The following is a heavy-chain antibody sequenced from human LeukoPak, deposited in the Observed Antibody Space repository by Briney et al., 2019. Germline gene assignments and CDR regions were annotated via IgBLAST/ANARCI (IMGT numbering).Heavy chain of an antibody. D-gene: IGHD3-16*01. Sequence: SETLTLTCSVSGVSITSGSYYWGWIRQSAGKGLEWIGRVHSSGDIYHNAAFRSRAAVSGDASKNQFSLQLASVTAADTAVYYCARGASPTDAVFFDYWGQGALITVSS. CDR2: VHSSGDI. CDR1: GVSITSGSYY. CDR3: ARGASPTDAVFFDY. J-gene: IGHJ4*02. V-gene: IGHV4-61*02.